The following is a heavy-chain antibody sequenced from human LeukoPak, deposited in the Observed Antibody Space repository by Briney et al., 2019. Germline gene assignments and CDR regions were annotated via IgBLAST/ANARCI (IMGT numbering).Heavy chain of an antibody. D-gene: IGHD3-10*01. Sequence: SETLSLTCAVSGGSISSSNWWSWVRQPPGKGLEWIGEIYHSGSTNYNPSLKSRVTISVDKSKNQFSLKLSSVTAADTAVYYCATGESTMVRGVIGGDYWGQGTLVTVSS. CDR3: ATGESTMVRGVIGGDY. V-gene: IGHV4-4*02. CDR1: GGSISSSNW. J-gene: IGHJ4*02. CDR2: IYHSGST.